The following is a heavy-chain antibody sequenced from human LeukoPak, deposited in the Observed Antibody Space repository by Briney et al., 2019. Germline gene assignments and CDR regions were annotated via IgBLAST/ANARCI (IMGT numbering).Heavy chain of an antibody. D-gene: IGHD5-18*01. CDR1: GGSISSYY. CDR3: AREEDTAPDSAFDI. Sequence: PSETLSLTCTVSGGSISSYYWSWIRQPPGKGLEWFGYIYYSGSTNYNPSLKSRVTISVDTSNNQFSLKLSSVTAADTAVYYCAREEDTAPDSAFDIWGQGTMVTVSS. V-gene: IGHV4-59*01. CDR2: IYYSGST. J-gene: IGHJ3*02.